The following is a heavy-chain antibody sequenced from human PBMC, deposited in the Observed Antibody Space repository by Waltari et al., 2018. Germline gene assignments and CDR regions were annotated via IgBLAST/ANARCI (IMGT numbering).Heavy chain of an antibody. J-gene: IGHJ4*02. CDR2: ISGAGTGA. CDR1: GPRFSTTS. V-gene: IGHV3-23*01. Sequence: EVQLLESGGGLIQPGGSLRLSCAASGPRFSTTSMTWVRQVPGKGLEWVSSISGAGTGAYYADSIKGRFTISRDKSRNTLSLQMNSLRAEDTALYYCATFKGDHWGQGTLVTVSS. D-gene: IGHD3-3*02. CDR3: ATFKGDH.